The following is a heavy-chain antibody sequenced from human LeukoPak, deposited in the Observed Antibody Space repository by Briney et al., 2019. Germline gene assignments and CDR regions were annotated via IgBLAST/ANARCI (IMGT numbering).Heavy chain of an antibody. J-gene: IGHJ3*02. V-gene: IGHV1-18*01. CDR1: GYTFSSYG. D-gene: IGHD3-3*01. CDR3: ARDRGNGSGYYVAPGAFDI. CDR2: ISANNGDT. Sequence: ASVKVSCKASGYTFSSYGISWVRQAPGQGLEWMGWISANNGDTNYAQKFQGRVTMTTDTMTTDTSTNTAYMELRSLRSDDTAVYYCARDRGNGSGYYVAPGAFDIWGQGTMVTVSS.